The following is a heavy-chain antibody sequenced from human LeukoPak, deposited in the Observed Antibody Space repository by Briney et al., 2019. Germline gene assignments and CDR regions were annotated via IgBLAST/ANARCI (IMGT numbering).Heavy chain of an antibody. CDR2: ISYDGSNK. J-gene: IGHJ6*02. D-gene: IGHD1-26*01. V-gene: IGHV3-30-3*01. Sequence: GGSLRLSCAASGFTFSSYAMHWVRQAPGKGLEWVAVISYDGSNKYYADSVKGRFTISRDNSKNTLYLQMNSLRAEDTAVYYRARDHAYSGSYRPYGMDVWGQGTTVTVSS. CDR3: ARDHAYSGSYRPYGMDV. CDR1: GFTFSSYA.